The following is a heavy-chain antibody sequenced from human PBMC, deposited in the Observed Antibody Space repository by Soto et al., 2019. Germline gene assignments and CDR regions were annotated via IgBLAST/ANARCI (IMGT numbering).Heavy chain of an antibody. Sequence: GGSLRLSCAASVFTFSSYWMSWFRQAPGKGLEWVANIKQDGSEKYYVDSVKGRFTISRDNAKNSLYLQMNSLRAEDTAVYYCARERITMVRGVINSNDAFDIWGQGTMVTVSS. J-gene: IGHJ3*02. CDR1: VFTFSSYW. V-gene: IGHV3-7*01. D-gene: IGHD3-10*01. CDR3: ARERITMVRGVINSNDAFDI. CDR2: IKQDGSEK.